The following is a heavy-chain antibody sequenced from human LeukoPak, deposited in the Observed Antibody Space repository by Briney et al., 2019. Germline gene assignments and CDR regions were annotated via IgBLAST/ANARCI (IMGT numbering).Heavy chain of an antibody. V-gene: IGHV4-39*01. CDR2: IYYSGKT. J-gene: IGHJ6*03. CDR3: SRHQQGFCSGGSCSSDYYYMDV. D-gene: IGHD2-15*01. Sequence: SETLSLTCTVSGDSVSSGGSYYWGWIRQPPGKGLEWIGSIYYSGKTFYNPSLESRVTISVDTSRNQFSLNLISVTAADTAVYYCSRHQQGFCSGGSCSSDYYYMDVWGKGTTVTVSS. CDR1: GDSVSSGGSYY.